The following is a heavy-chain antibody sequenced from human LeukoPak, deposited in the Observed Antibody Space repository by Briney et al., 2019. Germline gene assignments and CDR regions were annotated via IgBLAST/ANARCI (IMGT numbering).Heavy chain of an antibody. CDR1: GFTFSSYS. J-gene: IGHJ1*01. CDR2: ISSSSSTI. D-gene: IGHD2-21*01. V-gene: IGHV3-48*01. CDR3: ARDAAYSVGDCYSEYFQH. Sequence: PGGSLRLSCAASGFTFSSYSMNWVRQAPGKGLEWVSYISSSSSTIYYADSVKGRFTISRDNAKNSLYLQMNRLRAEDTAVYYCARDAAYSVGDCYSEYFQHWGQGTLVTVSS.